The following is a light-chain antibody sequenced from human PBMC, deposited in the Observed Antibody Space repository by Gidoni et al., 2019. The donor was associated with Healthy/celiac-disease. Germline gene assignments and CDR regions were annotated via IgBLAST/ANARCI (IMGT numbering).Light chain of an antibody. CDR1: QSVSSC. CDR2: DAS. CDR3: QQRSNWPKT. Sequence: EIVLTQSPATLSLSPGERATLSCRASQSVSSCLAWYQQKPGQAPRLLIYDASNRATGSPARFSGSGAGTDFTLTISSLEPEDFAVYYCQQRSNWPKTFGQGTKVEIK. V-gene: IGKV3-11*01. J-gene: IGKJ1*01.